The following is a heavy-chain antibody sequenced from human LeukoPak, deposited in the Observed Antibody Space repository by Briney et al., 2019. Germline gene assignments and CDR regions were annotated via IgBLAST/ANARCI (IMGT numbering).Heavy chain of an antibody. D-gene: IGHD6-13*01. CDR1: GGSISSGDYY. CDR2: IYYSGST. J-gene: IGHJ4*02. CDR3: ARDYSWSGDYFDY. V-gene: IGHV4-31*03. Sequence: PSETLSLTCTVSGGSISSGDYYWSWIRQHPGKGLEWIGYIYYSGSTYYNLSLKSRVTISVGTSKNQFSLKLSSVTAADTAVYYCARDYSWSGDYFDYWGQGTLVTVSS.